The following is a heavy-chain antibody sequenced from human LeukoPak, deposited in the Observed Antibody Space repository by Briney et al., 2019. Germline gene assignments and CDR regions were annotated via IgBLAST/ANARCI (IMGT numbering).Heavy chain of an antibody. Sequence: PSETLSLTCTVSGGSISSYYWSWIRQPPGKGLEWIGYIYYSGSANYNPSLKSRVTISVDTSKNQFSLKLSSVTAADTAVYYCARETSQKGAHYMDVWGKGTTVTISS. D-gene: IGHD3-16*01. CDR3: ARETSQKGAHYMDV. CDR2: IYYSGSA. J-gene: IGHJ6*03. V-gene: IGHV4-59*01. CDR1: GGSISSYY.